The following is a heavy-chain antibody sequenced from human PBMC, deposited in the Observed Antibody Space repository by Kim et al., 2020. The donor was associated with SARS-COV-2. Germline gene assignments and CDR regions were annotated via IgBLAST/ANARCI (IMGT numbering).Heavy chain of an antibody. CDR3: VHGGFD. CDR2: ISYDGSNK. Sequence: GGSLRLSCAASEFTFTTYDMHWVRQAPGKGLEWVAVISYDGSNKYYADSVKGRFTISRDNSKNTLYLHMNSLRAEDTAMYYCVHGGFDWGQGTLVTVSS. CDR1: EFTFTTYD. J-gene: IGHJ4*02. D-gene: IGHD3-10*01. V-gene: IGHV3-30*03.